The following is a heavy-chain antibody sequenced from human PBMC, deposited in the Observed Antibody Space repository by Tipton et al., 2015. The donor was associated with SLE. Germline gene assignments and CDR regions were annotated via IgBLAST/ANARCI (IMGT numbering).Heavy chain of an antibody. CDR1: GGSISSHY. CDR3: ARGGGKRPY. V-gene: IGHV4-59*11. CDR2: IYYSGST. Sequence: TLSLTCTVSGGSISSHYWSWIRQPPGKGLEWIGYIYYSGSTYYNPSLKSRVTISVDTSKNQFSLKLSSVTAADTAVYYCARGGGKRPYWGQGTLVTVSS. J-gene: IGHJ4*02. D-gene: IGHD4-23*01.